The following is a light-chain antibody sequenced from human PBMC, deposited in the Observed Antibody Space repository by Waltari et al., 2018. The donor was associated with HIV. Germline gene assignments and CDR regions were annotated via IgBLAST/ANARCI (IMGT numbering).Light chain of an antibody. CDR3: AAWDGSLSGRV. V-gene: IGLV1-47*01. CDR1: SSNIGSNY. Sequence: QSVLTQPPSASGTPGPRVTISCSGSSSNIGSNYVYWYQQLPGTAPKLLIYRNNQRPSGVPDRFSGSKSGTSASLAISGLRSEDEAAYYCAAWDGSLSGRVFGGGTKLTVL. J-gene: IGLJ3*02. CDR2: RNN.